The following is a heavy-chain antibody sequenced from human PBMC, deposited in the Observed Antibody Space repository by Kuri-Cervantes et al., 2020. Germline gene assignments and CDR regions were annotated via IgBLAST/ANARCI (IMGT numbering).Heavy chain of an antibody. J-gene: IGHJ4*02. V-gene: IGHV4-61*01. CDR3: ARATESRFCSGGNCYDY. CDR1: GGSVSSGSYY. D-gene: IGHD2-15*01. Sequence: GSLRLSCTVSGGSVSSGSYYWSWIRQPPGKGLEWIGYIYYSGSTNYNPSLKSRVTISVDTSKNQFSLKLSSVTAADTAVYYCARATESRFCSGGNCYDYWGQGTLVTVSS. CDR2: IYYSGST.